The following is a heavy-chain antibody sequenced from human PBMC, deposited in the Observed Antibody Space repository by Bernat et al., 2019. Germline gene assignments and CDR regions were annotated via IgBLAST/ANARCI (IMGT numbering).Heavy chain of an antibody. CDR2: ISYDGSNK. CDR1: GFTFSSYG. Sequence: QVQLVESGGGVVQPGRSLRLSCAASGFTFSSYGMHWVRQAPGKGLEWVAVISYDGSNKYYADSVKGRFTISRDNSKNTLYLQMNSLRAEDTAVYYCATPGGDCSGGSCYYTGWYFDLWGRGTLVTVSS. D-gene: IGHD2-15*01. V-gene: IGHV3-30*03. J-gene: IGHJ2*01. CDR3: ATPGGDCSGGSCYYTGWYFDL.